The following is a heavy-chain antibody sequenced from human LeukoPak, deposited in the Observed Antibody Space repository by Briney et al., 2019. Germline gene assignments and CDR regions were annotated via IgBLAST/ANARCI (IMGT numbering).Heavy chain of an antibody. V-gene: IGHV1-18*01. CDR2: ISAYNGNT. CDR1: GYTFTSYG. CDR3: ARTPYDSSGYPDAFDI. J-gene: IGHJ3*02. D-gene: IGHD3-22*01. Sequence: AASVKVSCKASGYTFTSYGISWVRQAPGQGLEWMGWISAYNGNTNYAQKLQGRVTMTTDTSTSTAYMELRSLRSDDTAVYYCARTPYDSSGYPDAFDIWGQGTMVTVSS.